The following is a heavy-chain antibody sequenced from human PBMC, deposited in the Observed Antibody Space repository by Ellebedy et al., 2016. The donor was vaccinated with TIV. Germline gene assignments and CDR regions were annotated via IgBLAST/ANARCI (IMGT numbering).Heavy chain of an antibody. J-gene: IGHJ4*02. V-gene: IGHV3-48*04. CDR2: ISSSGSTI. CDR3: ARDFYLLGRVTAIIDY. Sequence: GGSLRLXXAASGFTFSSYSMNWVRQAPGKGLEWVSYISSSGSTIYYADSVKGRFTISRDNAKNSLYLQMNSLRAEDTAVYYCARDFYLLGRVTAIIDYWGQGTLVTVSS. D-gene: IGHD5-18*01. CDR1: GFTFSSYS.